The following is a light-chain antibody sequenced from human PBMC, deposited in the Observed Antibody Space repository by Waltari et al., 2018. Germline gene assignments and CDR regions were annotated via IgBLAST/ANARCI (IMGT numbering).Light chain of an antibody. CDR3: QQYYSYPIT. CDR2: GAS. J-gene: IGKJ4*01. Sequence: EIVMTQSPATLSVSPGERATLSCRASQSVSSKLAWYQQKPGQAPRLLIYGASTRATGIPARFSGSGSGPEFTLTISSLQYEDFAVYYCQQYYSYPITFGGGTKVEIK. CDR1: QSVSSK. V-gene: IGKV3-15*01.